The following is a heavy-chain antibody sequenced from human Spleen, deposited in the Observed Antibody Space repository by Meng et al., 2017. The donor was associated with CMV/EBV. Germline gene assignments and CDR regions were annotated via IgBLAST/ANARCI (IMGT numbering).Heavy chain of an antibody. D-gene: IGHD3-22*01. J-gene: IGHJ3*02. CDR2: IYSGGST. Sequence: GSLRLSCAASGFTVSSNYMSWVRQAPGKGLEWVSVIYSGGSTYYADSVKGRFTISRDNSKNTLYLQMNSLRAEDTAVYYCARDLEFGYYYDSSGYRAFDIWGQGTMVTVSS. CDR1: GFTVSSNY. V-gene: IGHV3-66*02. CDR3: ARDLEFGYYYDSSGYRAFDI.